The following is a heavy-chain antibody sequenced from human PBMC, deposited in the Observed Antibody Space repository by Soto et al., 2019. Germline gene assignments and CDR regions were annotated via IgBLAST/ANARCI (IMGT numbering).Heavy chain of an antibody. CDR3: ARLAYCGGDCYYIDY. CDR2: IYYSGSS. J-gene: IGHJ4*02. D-gene: IGHD2-21*01. V-gene: IGHV4-39*01. CDR1: GGSISSSSYY. Sequence: QLQLQESGPGLVKPSETLSITCTVSGGSISSSSYYWGWIRQPPGKGLELIGSIYYSGSSDYNPSLKRRATRSVYTSKNQFSLKLSSVTGADTAVYYCARLAYCGGDCYYIDYWGQGTLVTVSS.